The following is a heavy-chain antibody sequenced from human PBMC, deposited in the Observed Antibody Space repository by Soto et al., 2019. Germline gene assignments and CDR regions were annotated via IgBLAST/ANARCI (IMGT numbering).Heavy chain of an antibody. CDR2: IIPIFGTA. V-gene: IGHV1-69*13. CDR1: GVTFSSYA. J-gene: IGHJ6*02. D-gene: IGHD2-21*02. Sequence: GASVKVSCKASGVTFSSYAISWVRQAPGQGLEWMGGIIPIFGTANYAQKFQGRVTITADESTSTAYMELSSLRSEDTAVYYCARDGIYSGGDCHHYYYYGMDIWGQGTTVTVSS. CDR3: ARDGIYSGGDCHHYYYYGMDI.